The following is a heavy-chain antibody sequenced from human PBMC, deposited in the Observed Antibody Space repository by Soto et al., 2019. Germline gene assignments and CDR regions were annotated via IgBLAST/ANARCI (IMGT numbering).Heavy chain of an antibody. V-gene: IGHV4-34*01. CDR2: INHSGST. CDR3: PRPNRGSYDFWSGCLYNWFDP. CDR1: GGSFSFSGYY. J-gene: IGHJ5*02. Sequence: SETLSLTCAVYGGSFSFSGYYWSWIRQPPGKGLEWIGEINHSGSTHYNPSLKSRVTVSVDTSKNHFSLQRSSVTAADTAVYYCPRPNRGSYDFWSGCLYNWFDPWGQGTLVA. D-gene: IGHD3-3*01.